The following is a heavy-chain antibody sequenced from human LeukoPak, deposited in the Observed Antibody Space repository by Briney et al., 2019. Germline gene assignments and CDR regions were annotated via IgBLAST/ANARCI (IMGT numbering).Heavy chain of an antibody. D-gene: IGHD3-10*01. V-gene: IGHV3-23*01. J-gene: IGHJ4*02. CDR3: ARDGLGSVSPWMIRNDY. CDR1: GLPYNRYA. Sequence: GGSLSLTCAASGLPYNRYAVSWAPQAPGKGREWGSDIVGGGGTKYYAKSVEGRFTVSRDNSNNWLFLQMHSLRAEDTALYYGARDGLGSVSPWMIRNDYWGRGPVVPVS. CDR2: IVGGGGTK.